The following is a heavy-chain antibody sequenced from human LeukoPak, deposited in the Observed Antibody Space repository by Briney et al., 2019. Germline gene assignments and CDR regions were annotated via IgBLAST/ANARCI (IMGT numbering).Heavy chain of an antibody. CDR2: INHSGST. CDR1: GGSFSGYY. V-gene: IGHV4-34*01. J-gene: IGHJ4*02. Sequence: SETLSLTCAVYGGSFSGYYWSWIRQPPGKGLEWIGEINHSGSTNYNPSLKSRVTISVDTSKNQFSLKLSSVTAADAAVYYCARHTWWSRRYYFDYWGQGTLVTVSS. D-gene: IGHD2-15*01. CDR3: ARHTWWSRRYYFDY.